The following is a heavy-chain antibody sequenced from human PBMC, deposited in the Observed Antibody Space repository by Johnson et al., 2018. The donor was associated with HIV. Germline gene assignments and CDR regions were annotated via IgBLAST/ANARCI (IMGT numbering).Heavy chain of an antibody. V-gene: IGHV3-33*08. CDR3: ARVGQGSADYRGGFDR. D-gene: IGHD3-3*01. J-gene: IGHJ4*03. Sequence: QVQLVESGGGLVQPGGSLRLSCAASGFTFSSYGMHWVRQAPGKGLEWVAVIWYDGSNKYYADSVKGRFTISRDNSKTTLYLQMHNLSAEDTAVYFCARVGQGSADYRGGFDRWGQGTLVTVSS. CDR1: GFTFSSYG. CDR2: IWYDGSNK.